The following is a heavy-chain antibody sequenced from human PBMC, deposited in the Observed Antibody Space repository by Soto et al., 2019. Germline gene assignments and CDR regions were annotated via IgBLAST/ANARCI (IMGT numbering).Heavy chain of an antibody. V-gene: IGHV4-4*02. CDR2: IFHGGTA. J-gene: IGHJ4*02. Sequence: QVKLQESGPGLATPSGTLSLTCAVSGVSLTSGNWWTWVRQSPQRGLEYIGEIFHGGTANYYPSFERRVAMSVDTSRNQFSLKLTSVTAADTAVYFCARLVYDTRLNYMYFDFWGPGTLVTVSS. CDR3: ARLVYDTRLNYMYFDF. CDR1: GVSLTSGNW. D-gene: IGHD3-10*01.